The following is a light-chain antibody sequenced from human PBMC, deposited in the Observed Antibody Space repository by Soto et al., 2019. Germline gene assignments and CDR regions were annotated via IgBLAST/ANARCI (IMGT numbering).Light chain of an antibody. CDR3: QQRSNRPIT. J-gene: IGKJ5*01. CDR2: DAS. V-gene: IGKV3-11*01. CDR1: QSVSSY. Sequence: PGERATLCCRTSQSVSSYFAWYQQKPGRAPRLLIYDASSRATGIPARFIGSGSGTDFTLTISSLEPEDFAVYYCQQRSNRPITFGQGTRLEIK.